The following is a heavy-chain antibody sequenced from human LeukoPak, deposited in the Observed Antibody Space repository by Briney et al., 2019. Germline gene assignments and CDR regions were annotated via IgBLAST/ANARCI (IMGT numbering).Heavy chain of an antibody. D-gene: IGHD1-26*01. V-gene: IGHV3-21*01. CDR1: GFTLSSYA. CDR2: ISVSGNT. CDR3: ARHLFKVGATDAFDI. Sequence: PGGSLRLSCAASGFTLSSYAMSWVRQGPGKGLEWVSAISVSGNTYHADSVKGRFTISRDNAKNSLYLQMNSLRAEDTAVYYCARHLFKVGATDAFDIWGQGTMVTVSS. J-gene: IGHJ3*02.